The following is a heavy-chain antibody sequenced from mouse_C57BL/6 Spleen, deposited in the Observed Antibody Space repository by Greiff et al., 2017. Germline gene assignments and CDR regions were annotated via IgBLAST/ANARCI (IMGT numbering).Heavy chain of an antibody. D-gene: IGHD2-4*01. CDR3: ARNDYGGYAMDY. Sequence: VQLQQPGAELVMPGASVKLSCKASGYTFTSYWMHWVKQRPGQGLEWIGEIDPSDSYTNYNQKFKGKSTLTVDKSSSTAYMQLSSLTSEDSAVYYCARNDYGGYAMDYWGQGTSVTVSS. CDR1: GYTFTSYW. V-gene: IGHV1-69*01. CDR2: IDPSDSYT. J-gene: IGHJ4*01.